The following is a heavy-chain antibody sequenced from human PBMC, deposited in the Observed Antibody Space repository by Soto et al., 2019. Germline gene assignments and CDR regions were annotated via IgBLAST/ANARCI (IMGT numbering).Heavy chain of an antibody. CDR3: ARDTDRQQLGGNYYYILDV. CDR2: IMPVFATP. V-gene: IGHV1-69*12. D-gene: IGHD3-3*02. Sequence: QVQLMQSGAEVKKPGSSVKVSCKASGGTFSTSAISWVRQAPGEGLEWVGGIMPVFATPDYAQKFQGRVTISADESTTTAYLELTSLTTDDTAVYYCARDTDRQQLGGNYYYILDVWGKGTAITVSS. CDR1: GGTFSTSA. J-gene: IGHJ6*04.